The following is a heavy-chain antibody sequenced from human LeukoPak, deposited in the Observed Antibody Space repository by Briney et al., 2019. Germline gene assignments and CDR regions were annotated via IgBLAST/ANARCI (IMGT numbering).Heavy chain of an antibody. CDR1: GFTFSAYW. V-gene: IGHV3-30*02. J-gene: IGHJ4*02. CDR3: AKEIWPTVTISGRTYFDY. D-gene: IGHD4-17*01. Sequence: GGSLRLSCAASGFTFSAYWMTWVRQAPGKGLEWVAFIRYDGGNKNYADSVKGRFTISRDNPKNTLYLQMNSLRADDTAVYYCAKEIWPTVTISGRTYFDYWGQGTLVTVSS. CDR2: IRYDGGNK.